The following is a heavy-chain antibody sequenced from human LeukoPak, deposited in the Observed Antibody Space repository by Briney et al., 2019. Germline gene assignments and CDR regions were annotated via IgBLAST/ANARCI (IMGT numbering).Heavy chain of an antibody. D-gene: IGHD3-9*01. CDR2: ISGSGGST. Sequence: GSLRLSCAASGFTFSSYAMSWVRPAPGEGLEWVSAISGSGGSTYYADSVKGRFTISRDNSKNTLYLQMNSLRAEDTAVYYCAKGEDVLRYFDWLIGLDYWGQGTLVTVSS. J-gene: IGHJ4*02. V-gene: IGHV3-23*01. CDR3: AKGEDVLRYFDWLIGLDY. CDR1: GFTFSSYA.